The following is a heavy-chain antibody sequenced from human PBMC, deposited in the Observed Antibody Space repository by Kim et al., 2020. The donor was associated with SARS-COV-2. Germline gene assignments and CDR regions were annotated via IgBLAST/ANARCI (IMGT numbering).Heavy chain of an antibody. V-gene: IGHV3-15*01. CDR3: TALDTAMVFPDY. D-gene: IGHD5-18*01. CDR2: IKSKTDGGTT. Sequence: GGSLRLSCAASGFTFSNAWMSWVRQAPGKGLEWVGRIKSKTDGGTTDYAAPAKGRFTISRDDSKNTLYLQMNSLKTEDTAVYYCTALDTAMVFPDYWGQGTLVTVSS. CDR1: GFTFSNAW. J-gene: IGHJ4*02.